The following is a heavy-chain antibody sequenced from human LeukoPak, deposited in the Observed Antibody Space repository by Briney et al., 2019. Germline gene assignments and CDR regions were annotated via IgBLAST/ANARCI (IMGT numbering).Heavy chain of an antibody. J-gene: IGHJ4*02. CDR1: GFTFSTYA. CDR3: AKKIGSGWLDY. D-gene: IGHD6-19*01. V-gene: IGHV3-23*01. Sequence: GGSLRLSCAASGFTFSTYAMSWVRQAPGKGLEWVSAISGSGGSTYYADSVKGRFTISRDNSKNTVYLQMNSLRAEDTAVYYCAKKIGSGWLDYWGQGTLVTVSS. CDR2: ISGSGGST.